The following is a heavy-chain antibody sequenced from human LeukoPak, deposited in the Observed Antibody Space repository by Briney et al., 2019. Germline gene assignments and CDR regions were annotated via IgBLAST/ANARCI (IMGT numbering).Heavy chain of an antibody. CDR2: ITPSGRGV. CDR1: GDTFTDHY. Sequence: ASVKVSCKASGDTFTDHYVQWVRQAPGQGLEWMGWITPSGRGVNSAQKFQGRLTLSRDTSISTVYMELTRLTSDDTAIYYCARQDEAGYYFDYWGQGTLVTVSS. CDR3: ARQDEAGYYFDY. J-gene: IGHJ4*02. V-gene: IGHV1-2*02.